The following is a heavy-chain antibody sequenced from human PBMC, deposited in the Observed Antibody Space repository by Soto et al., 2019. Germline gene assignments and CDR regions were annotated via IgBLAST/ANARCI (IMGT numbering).Heavy chain of an antibody. CDR1: GFTFSSYA. Sequence: GGSLRLSCAASGFTFSSYAMSWVRQAPGKGLEWVSAISGSGGSTYYADSVKGRFTISRDNSKNTLYLQMNSLRAEDTAVYYCAKDREACGGDCSAEYFQHWGQGTLVTVSS. J-gene: IGHJ1*01. D-gene: IGHD2-21*01. CDR3: AKDREACGGDCSAEYFQH. CDR2: ISGSGGST. V-gene: IGHV3-23*01.